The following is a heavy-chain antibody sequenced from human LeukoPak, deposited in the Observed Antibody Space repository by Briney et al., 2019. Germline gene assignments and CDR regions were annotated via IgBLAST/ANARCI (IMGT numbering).Heavy chain of an antibody. V-gene: IGHV4-61*08. CDR1: GGSISSGGYY. J-gene: IGHJ6*02. Sequence: SETLSLTCTVSGGSISSGGYYWSWIRQPPGKGLEWIGYIYYSGSTNYNPSLKSRVTISVDTSKNQFSLKLSSVTAADTAVYYCASAPDYYYYGMDVWGQGTTVTVSS. CDR3: ASAPDYYYYGMDV. CDR2: IYYSGST.